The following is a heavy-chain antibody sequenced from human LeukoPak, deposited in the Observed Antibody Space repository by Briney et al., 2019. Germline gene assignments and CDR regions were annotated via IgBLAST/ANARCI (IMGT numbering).Heavy chain of an antibody. V-gene: IGHV3-74*03. Sequence: GGSLRLSCAASGFTFSSYGMHWVRHAPGKGLVWVARINSDGSTTTHADSVKGRFTISRDNAKNTLYLQMNSLRAEDTAVYYCGRDDWGSLNYWGQGTLVTVSS. CDR2: INSDGSTT. CDR1: GFTFSSYG. D-gene: IGHD7-27*01. J-gene: IGHJ4*02. CDR3: GRDDWGSLNY.